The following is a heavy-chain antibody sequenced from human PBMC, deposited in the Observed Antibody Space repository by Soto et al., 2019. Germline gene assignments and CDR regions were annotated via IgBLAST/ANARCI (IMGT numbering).Heavy chain of an antibody. CDR3: ARQDEAYCSSTSCLARWFDP. CDR1: GYSFTSYW. D-gene: IGHD2-2*01. V-gene: IGHV5-51*01. Sequence: GESLKISCKGSGYSFTSYWIGWVRQMPGKGLEWMGIIYPGDSDTRYSPSFQGQVTISADKSISTAYLQWSSLKASDTAMYYCARQDEAYCSSTSCLARWFDPWGQGTLVTVSS. J-gene: IGHJ5*02. CDR2: IYPGDSDT.